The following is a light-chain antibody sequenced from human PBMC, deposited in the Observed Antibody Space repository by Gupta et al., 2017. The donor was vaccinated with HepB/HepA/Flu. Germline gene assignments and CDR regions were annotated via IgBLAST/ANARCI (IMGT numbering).Light chain of an antibody. CDR3: QAWDSSTGVV. Sequence: SYDLPPPPSVSVSPGQTANITCSGDKLGEKYACWYQQKSGQSPVLVIYQDRKRPSGIPERFSGSNSGNTATLTISGTQAMDEADYYCQAWDSSTGVVFGGGTKLTVL. V-gene: IGLV3-1*01. J-gene: IGLJ2*01. CDR2: QDR. CDR1: KLGEKY.